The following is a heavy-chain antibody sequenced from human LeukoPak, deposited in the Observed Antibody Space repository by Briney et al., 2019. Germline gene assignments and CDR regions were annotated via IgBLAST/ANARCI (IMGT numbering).Heavy chain of an antibody. CDR3: ARVLSYDFWSGYYAGRGHYFDY. D-gene: IGHD3-3*01. Sequence: SETLSLTCAVYGGSFSGYYWGWIRQPPGKGLEWIGSIYHSGSTYYNPSLKSRVTISVDTSKNQFSLKLSSVTAADTAVYYCARVLSYDFWSGYYAGRGHYFDYWGQGTLVTVSS. CDR1: GGSFSGYY. V-gene: IGHV4-38-2*01. J-gene: IGHJ4*02. CDR2: IYHSGST.